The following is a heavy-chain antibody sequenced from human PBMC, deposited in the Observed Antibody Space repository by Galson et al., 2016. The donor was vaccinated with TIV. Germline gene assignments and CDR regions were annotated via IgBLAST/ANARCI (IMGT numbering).Heavy chain of an antibody. CDR1: GFTFDDYP. CDR2: INWRGDSV. CDR3: AKDLKPDASKKYYLFPGMHV. V-gene: IGHV3-9*01. Sequence: SLRLSCAASGFTFDDYPMHWVRQAPGKGLEWVSAINWRGDSVVYADYVKGRFTISRDNGRRSLNLQMNNLRTEDTAVYYCAKDLKPDASKKYYLFPGMHVWGRGTTVIVSS. J-gene: IGHJ6*04. D-gene: IGHD2/OR15-2a*01.